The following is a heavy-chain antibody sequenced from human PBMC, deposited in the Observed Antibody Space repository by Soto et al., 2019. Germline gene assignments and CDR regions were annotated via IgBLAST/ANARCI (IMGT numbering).Heavy chain of an antibody. CDR3: ARDRGIVRATDY. J-gene: IGHJ4*02. Sequence: QVQLVQSETEVKKPGASVKVSCKASGYTFSNYGLTWVRQAPGQALEWMGWISAYNGNTVYTQKLQGRVTLTTDPSTSTAYMDLRSLTSDDTAVYFCARDRGIVRATDYWGQGTLVAVSS. CDR1: GYTFSNYG. V-gene: IGHV1-18*04. D-gene: IGHD1-26*01. CDR2: ISAYNGNT.